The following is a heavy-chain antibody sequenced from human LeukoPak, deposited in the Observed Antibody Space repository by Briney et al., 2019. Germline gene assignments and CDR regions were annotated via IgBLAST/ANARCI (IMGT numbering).Heavy chain of an antibody. V-gene: IGHV3-23*01. CDR3: ASWAERYYYYGMDV. Sequence: QPGGSLRLSCAASGFTFSSYAMSWVRQAPGKGLERVSAISGSGGSTYYADSVKGRFTISRDNSKNTLYLQMNSLRAEDTAVYYCASWAERYYYYGMDVWGKGTTVTVSS. D-gene: IGHD7-27*01. CDR1: GFTFSSYA. J-gene: IGHJ6*04. CDR2: ISGSGGST.